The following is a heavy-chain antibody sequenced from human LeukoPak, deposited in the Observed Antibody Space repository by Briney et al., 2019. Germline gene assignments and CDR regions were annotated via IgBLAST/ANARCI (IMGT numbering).Heavy chain of an antibody. CDR1: GGSISNYY. V-gene: IGHV4-59*01. Sequence: LETLSLTCTVSGGSISNYYWNWIRQPPGKGLEWIGSIYYSGSTNYNASNKRRLTISVDTSKNQFSLKLSSVTAAGTAVYYCARSLGQYTYGLLGYWGQGTLVTVSS. CDR3: ARSLGQYTYGLLGY. D-gene: IGHD5-18*01. CDR2: IYYSGST. J-gene: IGHJ4*02.